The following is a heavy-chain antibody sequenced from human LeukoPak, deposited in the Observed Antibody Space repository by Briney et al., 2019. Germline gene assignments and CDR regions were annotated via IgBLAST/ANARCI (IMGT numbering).Heavy chain of an antibody. CDR3: ARGPQQWLAPFDY. J-gene: IGHJ4*02. D-gene: IGHD6-19*01. Sequence: GGSLRLSCAASGFTFSNYWMDWVRQAPGKGLEWVANIKQDGSDKHYVDSVKGRFTISRDNAQNSLYLQMNSLRAEDTAVYYCARGPQQWLAPFDYWGQGALVTVSS. CDR2: IKQDGSDK. CDR1: GFTFSNYW. V-gene: IGHV3-7*01.